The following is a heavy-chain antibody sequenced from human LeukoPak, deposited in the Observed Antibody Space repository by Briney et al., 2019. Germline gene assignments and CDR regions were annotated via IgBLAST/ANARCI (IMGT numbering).Heavy chain of an antibody. V-gene: IGHV3-30*18. D-gene: IGHD2/OR15-2a*01. CDR2: ISNDGSKK. CDR3: AKVVQTGNSMFDY. CDR1: GFTFSSYG. J-gene: IGHJ4*02. Sequence: PGGSLRLSCAASGFTFSSYGMHWVRQAPGKGLDWVAVISNDGSKKYYADSVKGRFTISRDNSRNTLYLQMNSLGVEDTAVYFCAKVVQTGNSMFDYWGQGTLVTVSS.